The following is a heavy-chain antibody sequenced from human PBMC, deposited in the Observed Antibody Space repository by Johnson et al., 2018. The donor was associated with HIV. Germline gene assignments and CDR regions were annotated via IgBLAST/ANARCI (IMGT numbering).Heavy chain of an antibody. CDR1: GFSFHNYA. D-gene: IGHD5-18*01. Sequence: QVQLVESGGGVVQPGRSLRLSCAASGFSFHNYAMHWVRQRPGKGLEWMAVISYGGGNKDYADSLEGRFTISRDNSKNTLYLQMNTLGPEDTAVYYCAKGEAQEGWIQLWSYAFDFWGRGTMVTVSS. V-gene: IGHV3-30*18. J-gene: IGHJ3*01. CDR3: AKGEAQEGWIQLWSYAFDF. CDR2: ISYGGGNK.